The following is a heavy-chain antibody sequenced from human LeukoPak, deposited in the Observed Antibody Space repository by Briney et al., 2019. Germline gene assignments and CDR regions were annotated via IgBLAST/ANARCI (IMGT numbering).Heavy chain of an antibody. CDR2: IYYSGST. Sequence: SETLSLTCIVSRGSISSTSYYWGWLRQPPGKGLEWIGNIYYSGSTDYNPSLKSRVTIAVDTSRNQFSLKLSSVTAADTAVYYCARQTYSSYKWFDPWGQGTLVTVSS. CDR3: ARQTYSSYKWFDP. CDR1: RGSISSTSYY. V-gene: IGHV4-39*01. J-gene: IGHJ5*02. D-gene: IGHD6-6*01.